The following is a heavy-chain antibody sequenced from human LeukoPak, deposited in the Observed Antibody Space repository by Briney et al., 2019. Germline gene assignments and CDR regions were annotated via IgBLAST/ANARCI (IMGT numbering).Heavy chain of an antibody. CDR2: ISYDGSNK. CDR1: GFTFSSYT. D-gene: IGHD3-16*01. V-gene: IGHV3-30*04. Sequence: GGSLRLSCAASGFTFSSYTMHWVRQAPGKGLEWVALISYDGSNKYYADSVRGRFTISRDNSKNTLYLQMNSLRAEDTAVYYCARGKFDFDYWGQGTLVTVSS. J-gene: IGHJ4*02. CDR3: ARGKFDFDY.